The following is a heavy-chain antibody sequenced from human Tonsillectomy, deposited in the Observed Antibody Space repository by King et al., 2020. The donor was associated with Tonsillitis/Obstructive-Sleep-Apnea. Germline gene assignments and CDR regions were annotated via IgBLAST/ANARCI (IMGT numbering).Heavy chain of an antibody. CDR1: GFTFSSYG. J-gene: IGHJ6*03. CDR2: IWYDGSNK. CDR3: ARDGSDCSSTSCYSGYYYYYYYMDV. V-gene: IGHV3-33*01. Sequence: VQLVESGGGVVQPGRSLRLSCAASGFTFSSYGMHWVRQAPGKGLEWVAVIWYDGSNKYYADSVKGRFTISGDNSKNTLYLQMNSLRAEDTAVYYCARDGSDCSSTSCYSGYYYYYYYMDVWGKGTTVTVSS. D-gene: IGHD2-2*01.